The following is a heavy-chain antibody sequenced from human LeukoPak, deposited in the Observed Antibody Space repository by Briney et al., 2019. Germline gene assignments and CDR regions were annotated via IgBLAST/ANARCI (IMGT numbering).Heavy chain of an antibody. CDR1: GYSISSGYY. CDR2: NYHSGST. J-gene: IGHJ4*02. V-gene: IGHV4-38-2*02. Sequence: SETLSLTCTVSGYSISSGYYWGWIRQPPGKGLEWIGSNYHSGSTYYNPSLKSRVTISVDTSKNQFSLKLSSVTAADTAVYYCARGTLLGSSSSLLFDYWGQGTLVTVSS. CDR3: ARGTLLGSSSSLLFDY. D-gene: IGHD6-13*01.